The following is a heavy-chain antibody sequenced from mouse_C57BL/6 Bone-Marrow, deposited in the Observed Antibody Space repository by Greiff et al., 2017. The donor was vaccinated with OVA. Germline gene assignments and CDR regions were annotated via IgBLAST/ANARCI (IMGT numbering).Heavy chain of an antibody. Sequence: VKLQQSGPGLVQPSQSLSITCTVSGFSLTSYGVHWVRQSPGKGLEWLGVIWSGGSTDYNAAFISRLSISKDNSKSQVFFKMNSLQADDTAIYYCARNLDYYGSSYAMDYWGQGTSVTVSS. CDR1: GFSLTSYG. V-gene: IGHV2-2*01. CDR2: IWSGGST. CDR3: ARNLDYYGSSYAMDY. J-gene: IGHJ4*01. D-gene: IGHD1-1*01.